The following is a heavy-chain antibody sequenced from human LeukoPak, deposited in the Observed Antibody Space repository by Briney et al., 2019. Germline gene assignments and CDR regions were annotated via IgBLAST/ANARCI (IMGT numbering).Heavy chain of an antibody. J-gene: IGHJ3*02. CDR1: GFTFSSYW. D-gene: IGHD3-10*01. CDR3: ARDQTPMVREAWYDAFDI. V-gene: IGHV3-7*01. CDR2: IKQDGSEK. Sequence: GGSLRLSCAASGFTFSSYWMSWVRQPPGKGLEWVANIKQDGSEKYYVDSVKGRFTISRDNAKNSLYLQTNSLRAEDTAVYYCARDQTPMVREAWYDAFDIWGQGTMVAVSS.